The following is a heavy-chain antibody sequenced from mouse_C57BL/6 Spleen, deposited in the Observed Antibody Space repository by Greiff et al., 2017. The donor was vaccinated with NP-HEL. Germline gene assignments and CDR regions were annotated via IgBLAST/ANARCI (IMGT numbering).Heavy chain of an antibody. CDR1: GFTFSSYA. CDR3: TRDDRIYYDYDVRYAMDY. CDR2: ISSGGDYI. J-gene: IGHJ4*01. Sequence: DVMLVESGEGLVKPGGSLKLSCAASGFTFSSYAMSWVRQTPEKRLEWVAYISSGGDYIYYADTVKGRFTISRDNARNTLYLQMSSLKSEDTAMYYCTRDDRIYYDYDVRYAMDYWGQGTSVTVSS. D-gene: IGHD2-4*01. V-gene: IGHV5-9-1*02.